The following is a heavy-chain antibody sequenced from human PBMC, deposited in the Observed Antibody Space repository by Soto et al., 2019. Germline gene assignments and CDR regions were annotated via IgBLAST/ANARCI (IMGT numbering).Heavy chain of an antibody. J-gene: IGHJ4*02. CDR2: ISSSGSTI. V-gene: IGHV3-48*03. Sequence: EVQLVESGGGLVQPGGSLRLSCAASGFTFSSYEMNWVRQAPGKGLEWVSYISSSGSTIYYADSVKGRFTISRDNAKNSLYLQTNSLRAEDTAVYHCARDDVGCPFAYWGQGTLVTVSS. D-gene: IGHD3-10*01. CDR1: GFTFSSYE. CDR3: ARDDVGCPFAY.